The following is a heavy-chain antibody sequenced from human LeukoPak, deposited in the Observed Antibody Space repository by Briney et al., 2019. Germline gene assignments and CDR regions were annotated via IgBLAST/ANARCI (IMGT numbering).Heavy chain of an antibody. D-gene: IGHD1-26*01. V-gene: IGHV3-48*03. CDR1: GFTFSSYE. Sequence: GGSLRLSCATPGFTFSSYEMNWVRQAPGKGLEWISYITTSGTSTYYADSVKGRFTISRDNGKTASSLQMNSLRAEDTAVYYCVVHSATSCYWGQGTLVTVSS. CDR2: ITTSGTST. J-gene: IGHJ4*02. CDR3: VVHSATSCY.